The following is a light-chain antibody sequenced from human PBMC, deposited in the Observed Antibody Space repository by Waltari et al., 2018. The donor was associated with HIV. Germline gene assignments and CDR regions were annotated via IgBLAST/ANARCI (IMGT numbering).Light chain of an antibody. V-gene: IGKV1-39*01. CDR3: QQAYSGPFV. CDR2: TAS. Sequence: IQMTQSPSFLAASVGDRVTITCRASQSIKLYLNWYQQKPGKAPRLLIFTASSLQSGVPSSFIGSASGTNFTLTISSLQPEDFATYYCQQAYSGPFVFGPGTKVEVK. J-gene: IGKJ3*01. CDR1: QSIKLY.